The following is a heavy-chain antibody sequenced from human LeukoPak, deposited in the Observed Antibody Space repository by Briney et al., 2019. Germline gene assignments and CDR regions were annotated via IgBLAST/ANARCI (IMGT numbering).Heavy chain of an antibody. CDR1: GGSFSGYY. CDR2: INHSGST. V-gene: IGHV4-34*01. Sequence: SETPSLTCAVYGGSFSGYYWSWIRQPPGKGLEWIGEINHSGSTNYNPSLKSRVTISVDTSKNQFSLKLSSVTAADTAVYYCAGYYDSSGSFDYWGQGTLVTVSS. J-gene: IGHJ4*02. CDR3: AGYYDSSGSFDY. D-gene: IGHD3-22*01.